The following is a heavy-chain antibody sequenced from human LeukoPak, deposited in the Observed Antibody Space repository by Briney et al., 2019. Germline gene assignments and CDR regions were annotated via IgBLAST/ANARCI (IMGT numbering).Heavy chain of an antibody. CDR2: MSGDGVHI. CDR3: AREDIAVAGTYFDP. Sequence: GGALRLSSAGTGYTFNNYGIHGVRQAPGKGLEWVALMSGDGVHIYYAESVKGRFTISRDNSRNTLYLQMNSLRAEDTAVYYCAREDIAVAGTYFDPWGQGTLVTVSS. CDR1: GYTFNNYG. V-gene: IGHV3-30*03. J-gene: IGHJ5*02. D-gene: IGHD6-19*01.